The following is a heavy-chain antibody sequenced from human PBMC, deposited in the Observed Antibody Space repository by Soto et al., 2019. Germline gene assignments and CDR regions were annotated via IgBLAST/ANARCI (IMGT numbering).Heavy chain of an antibody. Sequence: ASVKVSCKASGYTFSDYYMHWVRQAPGQGLEWMGWINANSGGTTYAQKFQGRVTMTRDTSTSTDYMELSRLSSDDTAIYYCARLQIEVAGSNWGQGTLVTVSS. CDR1: GYTFSDYY. D-gene: IGHD6-19*01. V-gene: IGHV1-2*02. J-gene: IGHJ4*02. CDR3: ARLQIEVAGSN. CDR2: INANSGGT.